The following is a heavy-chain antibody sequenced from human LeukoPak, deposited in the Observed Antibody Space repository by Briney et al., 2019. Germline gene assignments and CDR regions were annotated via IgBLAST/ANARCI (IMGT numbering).Heavy chain of an antibody. CDR3: ARERNYDPSFDY. Sequence: ASVKVSCKVSGYTFTTHYMHWVRQAPGQGLGWMGIINPSGGSPSYAQKFQGRVTMTWDTSTSTVYMELSSLRSQDTAVYYCARERNYDPSFDYWGQGTLVTVSS. CDR1: GYTFTTHY. D-gene: IGHD3-3*01. V-gene: IGHV1-46*01. CDR2: INPSGGSP. J-gene: IGHJ4*02.